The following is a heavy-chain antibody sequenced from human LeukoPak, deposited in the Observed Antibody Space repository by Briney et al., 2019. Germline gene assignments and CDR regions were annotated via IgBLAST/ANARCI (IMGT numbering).Heavy chain of an antibody. V-gene: IGHV3-20*04. J-gene: IGHJ3*02. Sequence: GGSLRLSCAASGFTFDDYGMTWVRQAPGKGLEWVSSINWNGGSTGYADSVKDRFTISRDNAKNSLFLQMNSLRAEDTALYYCARDRGPYDSSGYYPYDAFDIWGQGTMVTVSS. CDR1: GFTFDDYG. D-gene: IGHD3-22*01. CDR2: INWNGGST. CDR3: ARDRGPYDSSGYYPYDAFDI.